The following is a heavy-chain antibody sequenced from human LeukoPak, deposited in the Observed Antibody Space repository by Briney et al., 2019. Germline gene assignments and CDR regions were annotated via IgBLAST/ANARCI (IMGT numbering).Heavy chain of an antibody. J-gene: IGHJ6*02. Sequence: GASVKVSCKASGYTFTGYYMHWVRQAPGQGLEWMGWINPNSGGTNYAQKFQGRVTMTRDTSISTAYTELSRLRSDDTAVYYCARQRGVVSDDFWSGYYSRYYYYGMDVWGQGTTVTVSS. D-gene: IGHD3-3*01. V-gene: IGHV1-2*02. CDR2: INPNSGGT. CDR1: GYTFTGYY. CDR3: ARQRGVVSDDFWSGYYSRYYYYGMDV.